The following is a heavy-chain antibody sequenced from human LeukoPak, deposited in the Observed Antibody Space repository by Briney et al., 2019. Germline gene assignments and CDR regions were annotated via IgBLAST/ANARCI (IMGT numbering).Heavy chain of an antibody. V-gene: IGHV3-23*01. J-gene: IGHJ1*01. Sequence: GGTLRLSCAASGFTFSSHGMNWVRQAPGKGLERVSGSSSIGGRTYYADSVKGRFTVTRDNSRNTLHLQMNSLRVEDTGVYYCAKDDAWGRFYHWGQGTLVTVSS. CDR3: AKDDAWGRFYH. CDR1: GFTFSSHG. CDR2: SSSIGGRT. D-gene: IGHD3-16*01.